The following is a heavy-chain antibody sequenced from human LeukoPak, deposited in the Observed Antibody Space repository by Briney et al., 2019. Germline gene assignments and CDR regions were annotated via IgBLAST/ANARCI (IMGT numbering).Heavy chain of an antibody. CDR2: INHSGST. D-gene: IGHD2-2*01. CDR1: GGSFSGYY. V-gene: IGHV4-34*01. Sequence: SETLSLTCAVYGGSFSGYYWSWIRQPPGKGLEWIGEINHSGSTNYNPSLKSRVTISVDTSKNQFSLKLSSVTAADTAVYYCAREVEDVVVPAAIFAYYYYGMDVWGKGTTVTVSS. CDR3: AREVEDVVVPAAIFAYYYYGMDV. J-gene: IGHJ6*04.